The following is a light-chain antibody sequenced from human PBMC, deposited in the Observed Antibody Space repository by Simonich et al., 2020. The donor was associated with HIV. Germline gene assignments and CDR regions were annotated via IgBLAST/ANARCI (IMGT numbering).Light chain of an antibody. Sequence: QSVLTQPPSASGTPGQRVTISCSGSSSNIGSNYVSWYQQLPGTAPKLLIYSNNQRPSGVPARVAGSKAGTSAALAIRGLQSEDEADYYCAAWDDSLNGWVFGGGTKLTVL. CDR2: SNN. CDR1: SSNIGSNY. J-gene: IGLJ3*02. V-gene: IGLV1-44*01. CDR3: AAWDDSLNGWV.